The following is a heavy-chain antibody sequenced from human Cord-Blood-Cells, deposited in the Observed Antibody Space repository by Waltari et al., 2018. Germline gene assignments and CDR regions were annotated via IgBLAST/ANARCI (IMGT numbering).Heavy chain of an antibody. Sequence: EVQLVESAGGLVQPGGSLRLSCAACGFTFSSYWMHWVRQAPGKGLVWVSRINSDGSSTSYADSVKGRFTISRDNAKNTLYLQMNSLRAEDTAVYYCASSYCGGDCYYFDYWGQGTLVTVSS. V-gene: IGHV3-74*01. D-gene: IGHD2-21*01. J-gene: IGHJ4*02. CDR3: ASSYCGGDCYYFDY. CDR1: GFTFSSYW. CDR2: INSDGSST.